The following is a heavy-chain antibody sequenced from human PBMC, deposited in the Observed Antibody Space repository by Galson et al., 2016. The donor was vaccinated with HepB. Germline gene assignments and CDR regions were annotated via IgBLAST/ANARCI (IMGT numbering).Heavy chain of an antibody. D-gene: IGHD3-10*01. CDR3: AGHGGSGIPYLTYLH. CDR2: ISTYNGNT. CDR1: GYNFTRHA. V-gene: IGHV1-18*01. J-gene: IGHJ4*02. Sequence: SVKVSCKGSGYNFTRHAVSWVRQAPGQGLEWLGWISTYNGNTNYAQKVQGRVTMTTDTSTTTVYMELRGLTSDDTAVYYCAGHGGSGIPYLTYLHWGQGSLVVVSS.